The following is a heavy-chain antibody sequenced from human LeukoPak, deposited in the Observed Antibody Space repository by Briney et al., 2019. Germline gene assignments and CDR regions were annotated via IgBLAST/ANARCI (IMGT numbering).Heavy chain of an antibody. CDR3: AKDWLSGGN. CDR1: GFTFSSYG. J-gene: IGHJ4*02. V-gene: IGHV3-30*02. D-gene: IGHD7-27*01. Sequence: GGSLRLFCAASGFTFSSYGMHWVRQATGKGLEWVAFIRYEGSNKYYADSVKGRFTISRDNSKNTLYLQMNSLRDEDTGVYYCAKDWLSGGNWGQGTLVTVSS. CDR2: IRYEGSNK.